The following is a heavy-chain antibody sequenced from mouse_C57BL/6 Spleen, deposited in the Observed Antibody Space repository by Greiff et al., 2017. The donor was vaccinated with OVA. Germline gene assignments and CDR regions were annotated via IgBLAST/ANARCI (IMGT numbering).Heavy chain of an antibody. Sequence: EVKLVESGGGLVKPGGSLKLSCAASGFTFSDYGMHWVRQAPEKGLEWVAYISSGSSTIYYADTVKGRFTISRDNAKNTLFLQMTSLRSEDTAMYYCARGYYSHLDWYFDVWGTGTTVTVSS. CDR3: ARGYYSHLDWYFDV. D-gene: IGHD2-12*01. J-gene: IGHJ1*03. V-gene: IGHV5-17*01. CDR2: ISSGSSTI. CDR1: GFTFSDYG.